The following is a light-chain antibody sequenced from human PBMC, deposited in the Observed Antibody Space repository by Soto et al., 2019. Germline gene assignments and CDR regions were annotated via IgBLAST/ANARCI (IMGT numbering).Light chain of an antibody. J-gene: IGKJ2*01. CDR1: QSIGTL. CDR2: DAS. CDR3: QQYSSSSVT. V-gene: IGKV1-5*01. Sequence: DIQMTQSPSTLSASVGDRVTITCRASQSIGTLLAWYQQKSGKAPKLLIYDASSLESGVPSRFSGSGSGTEFTLTISSLQPDDFATYYCQQYSSSSVTFGQGTKVDTK.